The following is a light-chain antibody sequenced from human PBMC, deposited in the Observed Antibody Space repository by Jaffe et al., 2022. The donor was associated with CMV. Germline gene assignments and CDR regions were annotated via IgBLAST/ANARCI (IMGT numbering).Light chain of an antibody. CDR1: QSVLHNSTNKNY. V-gene: IGKV4-1*01. CDR3: QQYYNIPWT. CDR2: WAS. J-gene: IGKJ1*01. Sequence: SVMTQSPNSLAVSLGERATINCKSSQSVLHNSTNKNYLAWYQQKPGQPPKLLIYWASTRESGVPDRFRGSGSGRDFTLTISSLQAEDVAVYYCQQYYNIPWTFGQGTKVEIK.